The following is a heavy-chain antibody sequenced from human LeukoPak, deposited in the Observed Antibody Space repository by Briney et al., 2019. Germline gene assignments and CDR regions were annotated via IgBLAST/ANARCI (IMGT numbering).Heavy chain of an antibody. CDR1: GFTFDDYA. CDR2: ISWNSGSI. CDR3: AKGVAAGYYYYMDV. V-gene: IGHV3-9*01. Sequence: PGRSLRLSCAASGFTFDDYAMHWVRQAPGKGLEWVSGISWNSGSIGYADSVKGRFTISRGNAKNSLYLQMNSLRAEDTALYYCAKGVAAGYYYYMDVWGKGTTVTVSS. J-gene: IGHJ6*03. D-gene: IGHD6-13*01.